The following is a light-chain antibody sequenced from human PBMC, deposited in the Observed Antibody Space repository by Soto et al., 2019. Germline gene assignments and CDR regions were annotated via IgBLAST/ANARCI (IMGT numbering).Light chain of an antibody. J-gene: IGKJ1*01. V-gene: IGKV3-20*01. CDR3: PQYGSAPPWT. Sequence: VVTMSAGALSLHPQERVHLYCMASQSVSSSYLAWYQQKPGQAPRLLIYGASSRATGIPDRFSGSGSGTDFTLAISRLEPEDFAVDYCPQYGSAPPWTCRQGTKG. CDR1: QSVSSSY. CDR2: GAS.